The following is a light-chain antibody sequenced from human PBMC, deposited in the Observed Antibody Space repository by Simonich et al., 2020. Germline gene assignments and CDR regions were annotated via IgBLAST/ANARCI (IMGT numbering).Light chain of an antibody. J-gene: IGLJ3*02. CDR3: SSYTSSSTWV. CDR1: SSDVGVYNY. Sequence: QSALTRPASVSGSPGQSITISCTGTSSDVGVYNYVSWYQQHPGKAPKLMIYDVSNRPSGVSNRFSGSKSGNTASLTISGLQAEDEADYYCSSYTSSSTWVFGGGTKLTVL. CDR2: DVS. V-gene: IGLV2-14*03.